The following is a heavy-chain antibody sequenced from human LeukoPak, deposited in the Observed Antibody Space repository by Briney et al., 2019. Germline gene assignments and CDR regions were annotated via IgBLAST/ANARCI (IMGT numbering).Heavy chain of an antibody. D-gene: IGHD3-10*01. CDR2: IYYSGST. V-gene: IGHV4-30-4*08. CDR3: ARTATYCSGSYAIRP. Sequence: SETLSLTCTVSGGSISSGDYYWSWIRQPPGKGLEWIGYIYYSGSTYYNPSLKSRVTISVDTSKNQFSLKLRSVAAADPAVYFCARTATYCSGSYAIRPWGQGIPVHVS. J-gene: IGHJ5*02. CDR1: GGSISSGDYY.